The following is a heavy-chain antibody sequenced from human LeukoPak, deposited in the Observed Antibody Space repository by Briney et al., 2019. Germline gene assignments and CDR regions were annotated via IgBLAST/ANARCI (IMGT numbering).Heavy chain of an antibody. CDR1: GGSISSSSYY. CDR3: AATGLLLRVYEY. D-gene: IGHD1-1*01. CDR2: IYHSGSS. V-gene: IGHV4-39*07. J-gene: IGHJ4*02. Sequence: SETLSLTCTVSGGSISSSSYYWGWIRQPPGKGLEWIGEIYHSGSSNYNPSLQSRVTMSVDQSSNQLSLEVTSVTAADTAVYYCAATGLLLRVYEYWSQGTLVTVSS.